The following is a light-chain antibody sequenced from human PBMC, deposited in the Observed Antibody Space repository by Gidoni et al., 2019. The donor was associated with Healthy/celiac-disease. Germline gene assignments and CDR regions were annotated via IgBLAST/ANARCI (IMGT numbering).Light chain of an antibody. CDR1: QSVFYSSNNKNY. CDR3: KQYYSTKYT. CDR2: WAS. Sequence: DIVLTPSPDSLSVSLGERATINCKSSQSVFYSSNNKNYLDWYHQKPGKPHKLLIYWASTRESGVHERFSGSGYGTDLTLTISSLQDEDVAVYDWKQYYSTKYTFGQGTKLEIK. V-gene: IGKV4-1*01. J-gene: IGKJ2*01.